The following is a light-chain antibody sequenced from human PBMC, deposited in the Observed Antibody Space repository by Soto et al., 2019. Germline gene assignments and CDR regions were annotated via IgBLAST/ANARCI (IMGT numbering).Light chain of an antibody. J-gene: IGKJ1*01. Sequence: DIQMTQSPSSLSASVGERVTITCRASQSISSYLNWYQQKPGKAPKLLIYAASSLQSGVPSRFSGSGSGTDFTLTISSMQPEDFATYYCQQSYSPWTFGQGTKVEIK. V-gene: IGKV1-39*01. CDR2: AAS. CDR1: QSISSY. CDR3: QQSYSPWT.